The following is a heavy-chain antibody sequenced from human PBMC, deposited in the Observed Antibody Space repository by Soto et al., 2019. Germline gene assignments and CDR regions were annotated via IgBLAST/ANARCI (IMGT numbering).Heavy chain of an antibody. Sequence: PSQTLSLTCAISGDSVSSNSAAWNWIRQSPSRGLEWLGRTYYRSKWYNDYAVSVKSRITINPDTSKNQFPLQLNSVTPEDTAVYYCARDRVPPPGYCSGGSCSPPHYYFDYWGQGTLVTVSS. CDR1: GDSVSSNSAA. J-gene: IGHJ4*02. CDR3: ARDRVPPPGYCSGGSCSPPHYYFDY. CDR2: TYYRSKWYN. D-gene: IGHD2-15*01. V-gene: IGHV6-1*01.